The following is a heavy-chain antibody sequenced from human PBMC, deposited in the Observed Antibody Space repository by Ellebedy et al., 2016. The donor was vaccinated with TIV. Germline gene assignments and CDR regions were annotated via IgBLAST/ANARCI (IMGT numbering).Heavy chain of an antibody. Sequence: GESLKISCAASGFTFSSYWMSWVRQAPGKGLEWVANIKQDGSEKYYVDSVKGRFTISRDNAKNSLYLQMNSLRAEDTAVYYCARRGLPAFYYGMDVWGQGTTVTVSS. CDR2: IKQDGSEK. CDR1: GFTFSSYW. V-gene: IGHV3-7*03. J-gene: IGHJ6*02. CDR3: ARRGLPAFYYGMDV. D-gene: IGHD2-15*01.